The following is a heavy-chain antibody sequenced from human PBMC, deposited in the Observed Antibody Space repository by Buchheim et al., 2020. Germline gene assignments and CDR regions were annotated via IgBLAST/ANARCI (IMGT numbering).Heavy chain of an antibody. CDR3: ARGVPEIVVVPIYYYYGMDV. CDR2: INHSGST. D-gene: IGHD3-22*01. Sequence: QVQLQQWGAGLLKPSETLSLTCAVYGGSFSGYYWSWIRQPPGKGLEWIGEINHSGSTNYNPSLKRRVNISVDTSKNQFSLKLSSVTAADTAVYYCARGVPEIVVVPIYYYYGMDVWGQGTT. V-gene: IGHV4-34*01. J-gene: IGHJ6*02. CDR1: GGSFSGYY.